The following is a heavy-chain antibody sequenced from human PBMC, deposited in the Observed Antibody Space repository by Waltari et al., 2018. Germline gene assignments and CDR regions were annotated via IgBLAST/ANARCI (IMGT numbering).Heavy chain of an antibody. CDR1: GGSFSGYY. CDR3: ARLLMVYAIGVRGRYYYYGMDV. CDR2: INQMVRT. V-gene: IGHV4-34*01. Sequence: QVQLQQWGAGLLKPSETLSLTCAVYGGSFSGYYWSWIRKPHGTGLDWIGEINQMVRTNYNPSPKSLVTIAVDTSKNQFSLKLSSVTAADTAVYYCARLLMVYAIGVRGRYYYYGMDVWGQGTTVTVSS. J-gene: IGHJ6*02. D-gene: IGHD2-8*01.